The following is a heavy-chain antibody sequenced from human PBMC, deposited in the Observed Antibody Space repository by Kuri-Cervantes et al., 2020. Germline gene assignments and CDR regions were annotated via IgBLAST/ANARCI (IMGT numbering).Heavy chain of an antibody. CDR3: ARDQGYSGYVSALGY. CDR2: ISSSGSTI. J-gene: IGHJ4*02. V-gene: IGHV3-11*01. CDR1: GFTFSDYY. D-gene: IGHD5-12*01. Sequence: GGSLRLSCAASGFTFSDYYMSWIRQASGKGLEWVSYISSSGSTIYYADSVKGRFTISRDNAKNSLYLQMNSLRAEDTAVYYCARDQGYSGYVSALGYWGQGTLVTVSS.